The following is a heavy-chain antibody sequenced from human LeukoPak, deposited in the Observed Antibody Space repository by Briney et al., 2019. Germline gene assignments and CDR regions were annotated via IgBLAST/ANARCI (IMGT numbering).Heavy chain of an antibody. V-gene: IGHV4-59*01. D-gene: IGHD5-12*01. CDR2: IYYSGST. CDR3: ARDRRGYSGYDSYYYYYMDV. CDR1: GGSISSYY. J-gene: IGHJ6*03. Sequence: SETLSLTCTVSGGSISSYYWSWIRQPPGKGLEWIGYIYYSGSTNYNPSLKSRVTMSVDTSKNQFSLKLSSVTAADTAVYYCARDRRGYSGYDSYYYYYMDVWGKGTTVTISS.